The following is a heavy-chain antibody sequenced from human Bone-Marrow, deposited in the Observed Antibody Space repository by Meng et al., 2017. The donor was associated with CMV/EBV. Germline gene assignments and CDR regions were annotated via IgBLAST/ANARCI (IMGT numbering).Heavy chain of an antibody. CDR2: ISYDGSNK. J-gene: IGHJ1*01. CDR1: GFTFSSYG. D-gene: IGHD2-2*02. CDR3: ARDRPSLLYLAEYFQH. Sequence: GESLKISCAASGFTFSSYGMHWVRQAPGKGLEWVAVISYDGSNKYYADSVKGRFTISRDNSKNTLYLQMNSLRAEDTAVYYCARDRPSLLYLAEYFQHWGQGTLVTVSS. V-gene: IGHV3-30*19.